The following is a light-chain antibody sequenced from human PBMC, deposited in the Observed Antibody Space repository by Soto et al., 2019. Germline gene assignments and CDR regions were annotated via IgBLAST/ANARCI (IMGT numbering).Light chain of an antibody. CDR3: SSYTSSSPLV. V-gene: IGLV2-14*01. Sequence: QSALTQPASVSGSPGPSITISCTGTSSDVGGYNYVSWYQQHPGKAPQLMIYDVSNRPSGVSNRFSGSKSGNTASLTISGLQAEDEADYYCSSYTSSSPLVFGGGTKLTVL. CDR2: DVS. CDR1: SSDVGGYNY. J-gene: IGLJ2*01.